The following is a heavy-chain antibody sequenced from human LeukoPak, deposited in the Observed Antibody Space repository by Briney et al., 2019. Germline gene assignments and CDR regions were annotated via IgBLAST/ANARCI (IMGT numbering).Heavy chain of an antibody. CDR1: AFNFDDYG. J-gene: IGHJ6*03. V-gene: IGHV3-20*04. D-gene: IGHD2-15*01. CDR2: INLNGGSI. CDR3: ARVGRCSGGTCYPRIYFYMDV. Sequence: GGSLRLSCAASAFNFDDYGMSWVRHVPGKGLEWVSGINLNGGSIGYADSVKGRFTISRDNAKNSLYLQMDSLRAEDTALYYCARVGRCSGGTCYPRIYFYMDVWGKGTTVTVSS.